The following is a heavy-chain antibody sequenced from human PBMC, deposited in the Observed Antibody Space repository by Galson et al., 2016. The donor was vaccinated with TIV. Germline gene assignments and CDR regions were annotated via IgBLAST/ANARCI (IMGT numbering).Heavy chain of an antibody. D-gene: IGHD1-7*01. CDR3: AKGLKGTPGIDYNMDV. CDR1: GFIFSKAD. V-gene: IGHV3-13*01. Sequence: SLRLSCAASGFIFSKADMHWVRQVTGQGLEWVASAGLRDDTYYAASMRGRFTIFRVNAQNSVYLQMNSLRGEDAAMYYCAKGLKGTPGIDYNMDVWGQGTTVTVSS. CDR2: AGLRDDT. J-gene: IGHJ6*02.